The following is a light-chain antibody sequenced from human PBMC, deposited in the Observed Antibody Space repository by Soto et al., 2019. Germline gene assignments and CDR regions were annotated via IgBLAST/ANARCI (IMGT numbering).Light chain of an antibody. J-gene: IGKJ1*01. V-gene: IGKV3-20*01. CDR3: QHYNSYPQT. Sequence: SPSPPSFSPRRRATLHFTVSQRASSSFLAWYQQKPGQAPRLLIYGASTRTSGIPERFSGSGSGTEFTLTVSRLEPDDFAVYYCQHYNSYPQTFGQGTKVDIK. CDR1: QRASSSF. CDR2: GAS.